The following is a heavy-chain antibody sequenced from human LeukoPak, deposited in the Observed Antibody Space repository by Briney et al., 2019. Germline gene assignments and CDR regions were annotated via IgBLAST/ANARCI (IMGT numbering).Heavy chain of an antibody. Sequence: GGSLRLSCAASGFTFSRYAMHWVRQAPGKGLEWVAVISYDGSNKYYADSVKGRFTISRDNAKNSLYLQMNSLRAEDTAVYYCARSYSGSPRNWFDPWGQGTLVTVSS. CDR1: GFTFSRYA. J-gene: IGHJ5*02. V-gene: IGHV3-30*04. D-gene: IGHD1-26*01. CDR3: ARSYSGSPRNWFDP. CDR2: ISYDGSNK.